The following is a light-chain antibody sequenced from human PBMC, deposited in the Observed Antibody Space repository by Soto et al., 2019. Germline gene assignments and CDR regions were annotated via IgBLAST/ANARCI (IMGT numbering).Light chain of an antibody. Sequence: DIQMTQSPSSLSASVGDRVTITCQASQDISNFLSWYQHKPGKAPKLLIYDASDLETGVPSRFSGSGSGTHFALTISSLQPEDFAIYFCQQYHSLPPTVGRGTKLEIK. CDR1: QDISNF. V-gene: IGKV1-33*01. J-gene: IGKJ2*01. CDR2: DAS. CDR3: QQYHSLPPT.